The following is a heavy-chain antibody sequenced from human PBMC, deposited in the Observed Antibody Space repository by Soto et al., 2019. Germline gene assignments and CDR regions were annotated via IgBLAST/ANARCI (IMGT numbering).Heavy chain of an antibody. D-gene: IGHD3-9*01. CDR3: ARHRPGGPYYDILTGYYNSVPQTYYFDY. J-gene: IGHJ4*02. CDR2: IYPGDSDT. CDR1: GYSFTSYW. Sequence: GESLKISCKGSGYSFTSYWIGWVRQMPGKGLEWMGIIYPGDSDTRYSPSFQGQVTISADKSISTAYLPWSSLKASDTAMYYCARHRPGGPYYDILTGYYNSVPQTYYFDYWGQGTLVTVSS. V-gene: IGHV5-51*01.